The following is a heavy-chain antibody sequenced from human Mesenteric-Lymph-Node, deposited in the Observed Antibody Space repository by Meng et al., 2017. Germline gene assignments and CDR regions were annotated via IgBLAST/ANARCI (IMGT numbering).Heavy chain of an antibody. CDR1: GGSFSGYY. V-gene: IGHV4-34*01. CDR2: INHSGST. CDR3: ARAAGAAEYFQH. D-gene: IGHD1-26*01. Sequence: QVPFPESGPGLVRPSETLSLTCAVYGGSFSGYYWSWIRQPPGKGLEWIGEINHSGSTNYNPSLKSRVTISVDTSKNQFSLKLSSVTAADTAVYYCARAAGAAEYFQHWGQGTLVTVSS. J-gene: IGHJ1*01.